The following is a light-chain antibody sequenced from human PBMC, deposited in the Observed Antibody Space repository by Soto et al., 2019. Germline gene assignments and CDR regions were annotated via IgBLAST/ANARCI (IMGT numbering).Light chain of an antibody. CDR3: QQNYDGPYT. J-gene: IGKJ2*01. Sequence: QLTQSPSLRSASVGDRVTITCRAIQSIGSDLNWYQHKPGEAPKLLIFDADTLKSGVPSRFSGSGFNKEFTLTVSSLQPEEFATYYCQQNYDGPYTFGQGTRVEIK. CDR2: DAD. CDR1: QSIGSD. V-gene: IGKV1-39*01.